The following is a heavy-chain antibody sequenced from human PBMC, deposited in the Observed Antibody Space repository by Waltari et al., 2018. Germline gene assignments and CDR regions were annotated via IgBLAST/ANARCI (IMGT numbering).Heavy chain of an antibody. CDR2: FDPEDGET. V-gene: IGHV1-24*01. CDR1: GYTLPELS. CDR3: ATGRDYDFWSGFDY. Sequence: QVQLVQSGAEVQKPGASVKVPCKVSGYTLPELSMHWVRQAPGKGLEWMGGFDPEDGETIYAQKFQGRVTMTEDTSTDTAYMELSSLRSEDTAVYYCATGRDYDFWSGFDYWGQGTLVTVSS. D-gene: IGHD3-3*01. J-gene: IGHJ4*02.